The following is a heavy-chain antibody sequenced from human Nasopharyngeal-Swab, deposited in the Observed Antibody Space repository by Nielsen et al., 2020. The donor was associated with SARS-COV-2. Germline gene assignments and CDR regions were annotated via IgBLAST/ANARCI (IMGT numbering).Heavy chain of an antibody. CDR2: IIPFFGTA. CDR1: GGTFSSYA. Sequence: SVKVSCKASGGTFSSYAISWVRQAPGQGLEWMGGIIPFFGTANYAQKFQGRVTITADESTSTAYMELSSLRSEDTAVYYCARLGGFWSGYYDDYWGQGTLVTVSS. CDR3: ARLGGFWSGYYDDY. D-gene: IGHD3-3*01. J-gene: IGHJ4*02. V-gene: IGHV1-69*13.